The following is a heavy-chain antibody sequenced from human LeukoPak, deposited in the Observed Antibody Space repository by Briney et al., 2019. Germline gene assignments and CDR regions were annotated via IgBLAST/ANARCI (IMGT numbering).Heavy chain of an antibody. CDR1: GGSISSSSYY. CDR3: ARGVIFYDYVWGSYNWFDP. J-gene: IGHJ5*02. V-gene: IGHV4-39*01. Sequence: SETLSLTCTVSGGSISSSSYYWGWIRQPPGKGLEWIGSIYYSGSTYYNPSLKSRVTISVDTSKNQFSLKLSSVTAADTAVYYCARGVIFYDYVWGSYNWFDPWGQGTLVTVSS. CDR2: IYYSGST. D-gene: IGHD3-16*01.